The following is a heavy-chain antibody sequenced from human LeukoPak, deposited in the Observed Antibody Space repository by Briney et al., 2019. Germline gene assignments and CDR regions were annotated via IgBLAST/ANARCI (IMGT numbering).Heavy chain of an antibody. J-gene: IGHJ3*02. Sequence: ASETLSLTCTVSGDSISSGDYYWSWIRQPAGKGLEWIGRISSSGSTNYNPSLKSRVTISVDTSKNQFSLKLSSVTAADTAVYFCARGGKVMITEVRGALVSRDGFDIWGQGTMVTVSS. D-gene: IGHD3-10*01. CDR3: ARGGKVMITEVRGALVSRDGFDI. CDR2: ISSSGST. CDR1: GDSISSGDYY. V-gene: IGHV4-61*02.